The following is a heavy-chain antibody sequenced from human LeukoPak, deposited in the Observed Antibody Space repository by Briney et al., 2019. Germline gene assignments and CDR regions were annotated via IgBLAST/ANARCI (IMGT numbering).Heavy chain of an antibody. CDR1: GFTFSSYS. V-gene: IGHV3-21*01. CDR2: ISSSSSYI. Sequence: GGSLRLSCAASGFTFSSYSMNWVRQAPGKGLEWVSSISSSSSYIYYADSVKGRFTISRGNAKNSLYLQMNSLRAEDTAVYYCARGLNCSSTSCYLDYFDYWGQGTLVTVSS. D-gene: IGHD2-2*01. J-gene: IGHJ4*02. CDR3: ARGLNCSSTSCYLDYFDY.